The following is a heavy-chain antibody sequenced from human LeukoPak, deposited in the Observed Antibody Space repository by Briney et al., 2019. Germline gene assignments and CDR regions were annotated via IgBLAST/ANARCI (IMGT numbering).Heavy chain of an antibody. D-gene: IGHD3-16*01. CDR2: ISGSGGT. CDR3: AKEGLMGKYHYFDY. Sequence: PGGSLRLSCAASGFTFSSYSMNWVRQAPGKGLEWVSGISGSGGTYYADSVKGRFTISKDYSKHTLYLQMNGLRAEDTAVYYCAKEGLMGKYHYFDYWGQGTPVTVSS. CDR1: GFTFSSYS. J-gene: IGHJ4*02. V-gene: IGHV3-23*01.